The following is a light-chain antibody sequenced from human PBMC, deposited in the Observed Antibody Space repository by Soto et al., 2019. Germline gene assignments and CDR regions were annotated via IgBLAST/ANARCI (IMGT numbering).Light chain of an antibody. J-gene: IGKJ4*01. CDR3: QQSYSTWLT. CDR2: AAS. Sequence: DIQMTQSPSSLSASVGDRVTITCRASQSISSYLNWYQQKPGKAPKLLIYAASILESGVPSRFSGSGSGTDFTLTISSLQPEDFAAYYCQQSYSTWLTFGGGTKVEIK. CDR1: QSISSY. V-gene: IGKV1-39*01.